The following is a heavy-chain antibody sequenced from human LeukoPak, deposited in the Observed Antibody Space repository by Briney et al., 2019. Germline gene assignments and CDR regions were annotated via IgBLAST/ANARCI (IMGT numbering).Heavy chain of an antibody. CDR1: GFTFSSYW. CDR2: INSDGSST. J-gene: IGHJ4*02. Sequence: GGSLRLSCAASGFTFSSYWMHWVRQAPGKGLVWVSRINSDGSSTSYADSVRGRFTISRDNAKKTLYLQMNSLRAEDTAVYYCARLNSYGPYYFDHWGQGTLVTVSS. V-gene: IGHV3-74*01. D-gene: IGHD5-18*01. CDR3: ARLNSYGPYYFDH.